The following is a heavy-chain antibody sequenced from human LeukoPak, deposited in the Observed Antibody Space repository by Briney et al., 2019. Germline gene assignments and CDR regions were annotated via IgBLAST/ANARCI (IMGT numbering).Heavy chain of an antibody. CDR1: GLPFSTYS. V-gene: IGHV3-21*01. CDR2: ISSSSYI. D-gene: IGHD5-12*01. Sequence: GGSLRLSCAASGLPFSTYSMNWVRQAPGKGLEWVSSISSSSYIYYADSVKGRFTISRDNAKNSLFLQMNSLGAEDRAGYYCARGKSGYDYRFDYWGQGTLVTVSS. J-gene: IGHJ4*02. CDR3: ARGKSGYDYRFDY.